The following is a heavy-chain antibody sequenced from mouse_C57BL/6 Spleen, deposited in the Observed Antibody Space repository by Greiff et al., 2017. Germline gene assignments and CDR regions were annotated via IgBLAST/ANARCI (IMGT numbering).Heavy chain of an antibody. D-gene: IGHD1-1*01. CDR3: ARLVTTVVEGDSDY. V-gene: IGHV1-72*01. CDR2: IDPNSGGT. CDR1: GYTFTSYW. Sequence: QVQLQQPGAELVKPGASVKLSCKASGYTFTSYWMHWVKQRPGRGLEWIGRIDPNSGGTKYNEKFKSKATLTVDKPSSTAYMQLSRLTSEDSAVYYCARLVTTVVEGDSDYWGQGTTLTVSS. J-gene: IGHJ2*01.